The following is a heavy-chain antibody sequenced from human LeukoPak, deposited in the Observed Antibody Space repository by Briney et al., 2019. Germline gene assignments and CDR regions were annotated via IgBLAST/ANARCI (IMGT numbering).Heavy chain of an antibody. J-gene: IGHJ4*02. D-gene: IGHD1-26*01. CDR3: ARQIRGKTGSYSFPVDY. CDR2: FDPDDSDT. Sequence: GESLKISCKGSGYTFSSYWIGWVRQMPGKGLEWMGIFDPDDSDTRYSPSFEGQVILSADKSISTAYLQWSSLKASDTAMYYCARQIRGKTGSYSFPVDYWGQGTLVTISS. CDR1: GYTFSSYW. V-gene: IGHV5-51*01.